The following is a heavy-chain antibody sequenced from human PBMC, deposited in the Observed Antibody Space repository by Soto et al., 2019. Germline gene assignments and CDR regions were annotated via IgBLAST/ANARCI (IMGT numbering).Heavy chain of an antibody. CDR1: GGSISTVNW. Sequence: SETLSLTCAVSGGSISTVNWWSWVRQPPGKGLEWIGEIYHSGSTNYNPSLKSRVTISVDISKNQFSLTLTSVTAADTALYYCXRDEGHCSEHACRPFDCWGRGTLVTVSS. V-gene: IGHV4-4*02. CDR2: IYHSGST. CDR3: XRDEGHCSEHACRPFDC. J-gene: IGHJ4*02. D-gene: IGHD2-15*01.